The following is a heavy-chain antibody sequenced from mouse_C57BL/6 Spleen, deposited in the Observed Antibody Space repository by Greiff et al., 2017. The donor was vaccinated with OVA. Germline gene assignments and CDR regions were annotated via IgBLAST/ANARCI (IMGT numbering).Heavy chain of an antibody. Sequence: VQLVESGAELAKPGASVKLSCKASGYTFTSYWMHWVKQRPGQGLEWIGYINPSSGYTKYNQKFKDKATLTADKSSSTAYMQLSSLTYEDSAVYYCATGTSWYFDVWGTGTTVTVSS. CDR2: INPSSGYT. CDR3: ATGTSWYFDV. D-gene: IGHD4-1*01. V-gene: IGHV1-7*01. CDR1: GYTFTSYW. J-gene: IGHJ1*03.